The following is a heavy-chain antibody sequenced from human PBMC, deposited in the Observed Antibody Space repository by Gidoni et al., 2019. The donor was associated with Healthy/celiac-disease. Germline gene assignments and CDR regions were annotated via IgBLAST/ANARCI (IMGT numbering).Heavy chain of an antibody. CDR3: AREVIIAARPGWYFDY. D-gene: IGHD6-6*01. V-gene: IGHV1-46*01. J-gene: IGHJ4*02. CDR1: GYTFTSYY. CDR2: INPSGGST. Sequence: QVQLVQSGAEVKKPGASVKVSCKASGYTFTSYYMHWVRQAPGQGLEWMGIINPSGGSTSYEQKFQGRVTMTRDTSTSTVYMELSSLRSEDTAVYYCAREVIIAARPGWYFDYWGQGTLVTVSS.